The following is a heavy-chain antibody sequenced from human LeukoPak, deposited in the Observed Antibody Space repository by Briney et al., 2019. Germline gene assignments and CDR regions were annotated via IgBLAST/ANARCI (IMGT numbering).Heavy chain of an antibody. CDR2: ISSGGGTI. Sequence: GGSLRLSCAASGFTFSSYEMNWVRQAPGKGLEWVSYISSGGGTIYYAGSVKGRFTFSRDNAKNSLYLQMNSLRAEDTAVYYCARALYGGYEVDYWGQGTLVTVSS. J-gene: IGHJ4*02. CDR3: ARALYGGYEVDY. CDR1: GFTFSSYE. V-gene: IGHV3-48*03. D-gene: IGHD5-12*01.